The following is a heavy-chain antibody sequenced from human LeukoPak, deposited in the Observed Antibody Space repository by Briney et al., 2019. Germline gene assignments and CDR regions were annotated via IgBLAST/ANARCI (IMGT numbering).Heavy chain of an antibody. J-gene: IGHJ4*02. V-gene: IGHV3-30*03. CDR2: ISHDGSNK. CDR1: GFTFSSYS. Sequence: PGGSLRLSCAGSGFTFSSYSLNWVRQAPGKGLEWVAVISHDGSNKYIADSVKGRFTISRDNSKNTLYLQMDSLRAEDTALYYCARVPGITMTGGFDYWGQGTLVTVSS. CDR3: ARVPGITMTGGFDY. D-gene: IGHD6-19*01.